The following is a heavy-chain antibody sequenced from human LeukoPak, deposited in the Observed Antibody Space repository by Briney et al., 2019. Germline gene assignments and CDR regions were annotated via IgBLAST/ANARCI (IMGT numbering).Heavy chain of an antibody. V-gene: IGHV7-4-1*02. D-gene: IGHD2-2*01. CDR2: INTDTRNP. J-gene: IGHJ4*02. CDR3: AKALGFCSSASCYFDY. Sequence: ASVKVSCKASGYTFTKFALNWVRQAPGQGLEWMGWINTDTRNPTYAQGFTGRFVFSLDTSVSTAYLQISSLEAEDTAVYCCAKALGFCSSASCYFDYWGQGALVTVSS. CDR1: GYTFTKFA.